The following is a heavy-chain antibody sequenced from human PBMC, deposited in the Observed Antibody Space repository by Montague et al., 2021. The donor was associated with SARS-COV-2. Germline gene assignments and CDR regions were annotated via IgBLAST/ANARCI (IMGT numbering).Heavy chain of an antibody. J-gene: IGHJ4*02. V-gene: IGHV4-31*01. CDR1: GGSISSANYY. CDR3: ARQSGRYYNYFDL. CDR2: IYYSGSS. D-gene: IGHD1-26*01. Sequence: TLSLTCSVSGGSISSANYYWIWIRQHPGRGLNFIGYIYYSGSSFYNPSLKSPLTISVYTSKIRFSLRLISVTATDTAIYFCARQSGRYYNYFDLWGQGTLVTVSS.